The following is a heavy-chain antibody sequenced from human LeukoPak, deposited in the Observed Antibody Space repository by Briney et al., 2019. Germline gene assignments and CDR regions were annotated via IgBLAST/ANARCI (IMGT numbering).Heavy chain of an antibody. CDR1: GASISGYY. J-gene: IGHJ4*02. V-gene: IGHV4-34*01. CDR3: ARGSTAMVTGLLYY. CDR2: INHSGST. Sequence: SETLSLTCTVSGASISGYYWSWIRQPPGKGLEWIGEINHSGSTNYNPSLKSRVTISVDTSKNQFSLKLSSVTAADTAVYYCARGSTAMVTGLLYYWGQGTLVTVSS. D-gene: IGHD5-18*01.